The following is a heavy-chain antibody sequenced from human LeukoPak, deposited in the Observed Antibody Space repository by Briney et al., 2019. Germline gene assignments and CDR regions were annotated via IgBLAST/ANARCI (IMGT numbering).Heavy chain of an antibody. CDR3: ASESRKGSAAVDY. CDR2: ISGSSNSI. D-gene: IGHD6-13*01. J-gene: IGHJ4*02. CDR1: GLTFSSYS. Sequence: GGSLRLSCATSGLTFSSYSMNWVRQAPGKGLEWISYISGSSNSILYADSVKGRFTISRDNAKNSLYLQMNSLRAEDTAMYYCASESRKGSAAVDYWGQGTLVTVSS. V-gene: IGHV3-48*01.